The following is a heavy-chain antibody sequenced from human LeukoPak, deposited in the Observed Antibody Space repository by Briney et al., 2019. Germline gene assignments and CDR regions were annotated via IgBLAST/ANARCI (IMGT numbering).Heavy chain of an antibody. CDR1: GDSISSYY. V-gene: IGHV4-59*12. J-gene: IGHJ6*03. CDR3: ARAASGDYYMDV. D-gene: IGHD2-21*01. Sequence: PSETLSLTCTVSGDSISSYYWSWIRQPPGKGLEYIGYVYYTGTTIYNPSLKSRVTISVDTSKNQFSLKLSSVTAADTAVYYCARAASGDYYMDVWGKGTTVTVSS. CDR2: VYYTGTT.